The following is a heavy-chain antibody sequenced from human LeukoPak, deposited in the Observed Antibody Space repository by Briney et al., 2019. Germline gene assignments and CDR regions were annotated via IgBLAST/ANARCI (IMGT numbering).Heavy chain of an antibody. J-gene: IGHJ4*02. CDR3: ARRIQGMPPYYFHY. V-gene: IGHV3-74*01. CDR2: INSDGGST. D-gene: IGHD2-15*01. Sequence: GGSLRLSCTASGFTFSSYWMHWVRQAPGKGLVWVSRINSDGGSTSYADSVKGRFTISRDNAKNALYLQMNSLRAEDTAVYYCARRIQGMPPYYFHYWGQGPLVPLSS. CDR1: GFTFSSYW.